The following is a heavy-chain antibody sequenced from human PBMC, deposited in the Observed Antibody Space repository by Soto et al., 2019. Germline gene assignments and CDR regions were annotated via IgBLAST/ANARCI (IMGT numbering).Heavy chain of an antibody. CDR2: ISGTSTTI. D-gene: IGHD3-10*01. J-gene: IGHJ3*02. CDR1: GFPFSSYE. V-gene: IGHV3-48*03. CDR3: AREMYSYGAGSYYPDAFDI. Sequence: GGSLRLSCAASGFPFSSYEMNWVRQAPGKGLEWVSYISGTSTTIYYGDSMKGRFTISRDNAKNSLYLQMNSLRAEDTAVYYCAREMYSYGAGSYYPDAFDIWGQGTMVTV.